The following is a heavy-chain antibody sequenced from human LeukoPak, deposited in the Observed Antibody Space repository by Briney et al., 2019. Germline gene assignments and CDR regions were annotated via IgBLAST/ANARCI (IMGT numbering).Heavy chain of an antibody. J-gene: IGHJ4*02. CDR3: TRGPIAAAGNY. CDR1: GFTVSSKY. CDR2: IYSGGST. D-gene: IGHD6-13*01. V-gene: IGHV3-53*01. Sequence: GGSLRFSCAASGFTVSSKYMSWVRQAPGKGLEWVSVIYSGGSTYYADSVKGRFTISRDNSKNTLYLQMNSLRAEDTAVYYCTRGPIAAAGNYWGQGTLVTVSS.